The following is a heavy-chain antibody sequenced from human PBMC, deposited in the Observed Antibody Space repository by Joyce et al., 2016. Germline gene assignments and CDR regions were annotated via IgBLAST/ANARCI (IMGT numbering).Heavy chain of an antibody. Sequence: QVQLVQSGAEVKKPGASVKVSCKASGYTFTSYDLNWVRQATGQGLEWRGGMRANSGNTGAAQKFQGRGTMTRDTSISTAYMELSSLRSEDTAVYYCARGRVYYYYGMDVWGQGTTVTVSS. CDR3: ARGRVYYYYGMDV. CDR2: MRANSGNT. J-gene: IGHJ6*02. V-gene: IGHV1-8*01. CDR1: GYTFTSYD.